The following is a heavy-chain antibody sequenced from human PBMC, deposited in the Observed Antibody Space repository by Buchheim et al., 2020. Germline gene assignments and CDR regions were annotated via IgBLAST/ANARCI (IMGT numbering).Heavy chain of an antibody. CDR3: ARDPTSSGYYYWFDY. V-gene: IGHV1-18*01. D-gene: IGHD3-22*01. Sequence: QVQLVQSGAEAKKPGASVKVSCATSGYAFITYGVTWVRQAPGQGLEWMGSISANNVDTKYAQKVQGRVTMTRDTSKNKAYMELRNLRSDDTAVYYCARDPTSSGYYYWFDYWGQGTL. CDR1: GYAFITYG. CDR2: ISANNVDT. J-gene: IGHJ4*02.